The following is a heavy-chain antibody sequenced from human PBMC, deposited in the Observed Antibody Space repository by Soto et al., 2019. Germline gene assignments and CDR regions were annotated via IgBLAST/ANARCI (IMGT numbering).Heavy chain of an antibody. CDR2: INHAGGT. J-gene: IGHJ5*02. CDR3: ATRITVFGLLIPPFDP. Sequence: ASETLSLTCAVYGGSVNGYYCNWIRQRPGKGLEWIGEINHAGGTHYNPSLKSRVTMSVDTSKNQFSRRLSSVTAADTAIYYCATRITVFGLLIPPFDPWGQGTQVTVSS. CDR1: GGSVNGYY. V-gene: IGHV4-34*01. D-gene: IGHD3-3*01.